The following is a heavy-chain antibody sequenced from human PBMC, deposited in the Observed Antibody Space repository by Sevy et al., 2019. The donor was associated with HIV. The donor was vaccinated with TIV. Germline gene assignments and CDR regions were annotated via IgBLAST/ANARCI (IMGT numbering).Heavy chain of an antibody. Sequence: GGSLRLSCAASGFTFSSYSMNWVRQAPGKGLEWVSSISSSSSYIYYADSVKGRFTISRDNAKNSRYLQMNSLRAEDTAVYYCARDLDYGDYVCAFDIWGQGTMVTVSS. CDR3: ARDLDYGDYVCAFDI. D-gene: IGHD4-17*01. CDR1: GFTFSSYS. V-gene: IGHV3-21*01. J-gene: IGHJ3*02. CDR2: ISSSSSYI.